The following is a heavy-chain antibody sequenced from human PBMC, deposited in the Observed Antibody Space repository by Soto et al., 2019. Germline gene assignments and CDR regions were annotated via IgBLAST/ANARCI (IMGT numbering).Heavy chain of an antibody. CDR3: ARDFWRNGVCLDV. J-gene: IGHJ6*02. Sequence: PGGSLRLSCAASGFTFSNYWMHWVRQAPGKGLVWVSRINSDGSSTSYADSVKGRFTIPRDNAKNTLYLQMNSLRAEDTAVFYCARDFWRNGVCLDVWGRGTTVTVSS. D-gene: IGHD2-8*01. CDR1: GFTFSNYW. V-gene: IGHV3-74*01. CDR2: INSDGSST.